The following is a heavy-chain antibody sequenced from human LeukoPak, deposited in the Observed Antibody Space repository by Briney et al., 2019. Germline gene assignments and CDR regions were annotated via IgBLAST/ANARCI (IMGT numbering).Heavy chain of an antibody. D-gene: IGHD6-19*01. V-gene: IGHV3-21*01. CDR2: INTVATYI. Sequence: GGSLRLSCAASGFTFTSFSFNWVRRAPGKGLEWVSSINTVATYIYYADSVRGRFTISRDNAKNSVYLQMDSLRAEDTGVYYCAAGDRNGWYFDYWGQGTLVTVSS. CDR3: AAGDRNGWYFDY. CDR1: GFTFTSFS. J-gene: IGHJ4*02.